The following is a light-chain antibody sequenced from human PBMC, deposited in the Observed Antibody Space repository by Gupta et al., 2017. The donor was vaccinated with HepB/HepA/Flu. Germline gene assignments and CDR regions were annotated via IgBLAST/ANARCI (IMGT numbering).Light chain of an antibody. J-gene: IGKJ3*01. Sequence: DIQMTQSSSTLSASVGDRVTITCRASQSISGWLAWYQQKPGKAPNLLIYKASSLESGVPSRFSGSGSGTEFTLTISSLQPDDFATYYCQHYSTYPFSFGPGTKVDIK. CDR1: QSISGW. V-gene: IGKV1-5*03. CDR3: QHYSTYPFS. CDR2: KAS.